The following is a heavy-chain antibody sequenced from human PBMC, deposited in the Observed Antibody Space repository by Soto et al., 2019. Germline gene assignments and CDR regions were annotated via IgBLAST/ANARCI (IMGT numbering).Heavy chain of an antibody. CDR2: ISGSGGST. V-gene: IGHV3-23*01. CDR1: GFTFSSYA. D-gene: IGHD3-10*01. J-gene: IGHJ4*02. CDR3: AKDPGYGSGSYCD. Sequence: GGSLKLSCAASGFTFSSYAMSWVRQAPGKGLEWVSAISGSGGSTYYADSVKGRFTISRDNSKNTLYLQMNSLRAEDTAVYYCAKDPGYGSGSYCDWGQGTLVTVSS.